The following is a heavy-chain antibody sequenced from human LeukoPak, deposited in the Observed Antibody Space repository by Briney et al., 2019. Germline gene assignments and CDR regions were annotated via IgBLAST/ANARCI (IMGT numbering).Heavy chain of an antibody. CDR1: GSTFAINGIKYG. V-gene: IGHV1-18*01. J-gene: IGHJ4*02. CDR2: SSAYNGDI. Sequence: GASGKLSCNAAGSTFAINGIKYGITWVRQAPGQGLEWVVWSSAYNGDINYAQKFQGRVTMTTDTSTDTVYMELRSLRSDDTAIYYCARVILSGPYFTSPFDYWGQGTLVTVSS. D-gene: IGHD1-26*01. CDR3: ARVILSGPYFTSPFDY.